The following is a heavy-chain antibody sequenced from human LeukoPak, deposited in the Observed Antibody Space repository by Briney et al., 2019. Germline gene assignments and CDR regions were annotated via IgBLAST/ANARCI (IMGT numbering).Heavy chain of an antibody. V-gene: IGHV3-30*04. J-gene: IGHJ4*02. CDR2: ISYDGSNK. Sequence: GGSRRLSCAASGFTFSSYAMHWVRQAPGKGLEWVAVISYDGSNKYYADSVKGRFTISRDNSKDTLYLQMNSLRAEDTAVYYCARDIGRAVVAALDYWGQGTLVTVSS. CDR1: GFTFSSYA. CDR3: ARDIGRAVVAALDY. D-gene: IGHD2-15*01.